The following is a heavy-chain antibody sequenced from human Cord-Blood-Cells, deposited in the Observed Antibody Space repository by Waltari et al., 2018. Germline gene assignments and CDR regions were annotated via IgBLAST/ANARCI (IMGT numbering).Heavy chain of an antibody. J-gene: IGHJ4*02. Sequence: QVQLVQSGAEVKKPGSSVKVSCKASGGTFSSYAISWVRQAPGQGLEWMGRINPILGIANYAQKFQGRVTITADKSTSTAYMELSSLRSEDTAVYYCARDLPDIVVVPAAIPFDYWGQGTLVTVSS. V-gene: IGHV1-69*09. CDR1: GGTFSSYA. CDR3: ARDLPDIVVVPAAIPFDY. D-gene: IGHD2-2*02. CDR2: INPILGIA.